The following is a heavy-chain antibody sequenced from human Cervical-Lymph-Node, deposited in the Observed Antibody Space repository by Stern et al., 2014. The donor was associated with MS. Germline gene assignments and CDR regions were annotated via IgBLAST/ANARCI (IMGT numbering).Heavy chain of an antibody. J-gene: IGHJ6*02. CDR3: ARGETPIPSYGMDV. Sequence: MQLVESGAEVKKPGSSVKVSCKASGGSLSGYAISWVRQAPGQGLEWLGRIIPIFGTSNYAQKFQGRVTITADRSTNTVYMELSSLRTEDTAIYYCARGETPIPSYGMDVWGQGTTVTVSS. D-gene: IGHD1-26*01. CDR1: GGSLSGYA. CDR2: IIPIFGTS. V-gene: IGHV1-69*06.